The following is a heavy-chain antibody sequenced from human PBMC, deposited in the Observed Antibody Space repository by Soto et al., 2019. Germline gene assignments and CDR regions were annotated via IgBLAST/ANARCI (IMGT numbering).Heavy chain of an antibody. V-gene: IGHV1-8*01. CDR1: GYTFTSYD. J-gene: IGHJ6*02. D-gene: IGHD3-22*01. CDR3: ARVYPIDVSGYITLYYYYYGMDV. Sequence: GASVKVSCKASGYTFTSYDINWVRQATGQGLEWMGWMNPNSGNTGYAQKFQGRVTMTRNTSISTAYMELSSLRSEDTAVYYCARVYPIDVSGYITLYYYYYGMDVWGQGTTVT. CDR2: MNPNSGNT.